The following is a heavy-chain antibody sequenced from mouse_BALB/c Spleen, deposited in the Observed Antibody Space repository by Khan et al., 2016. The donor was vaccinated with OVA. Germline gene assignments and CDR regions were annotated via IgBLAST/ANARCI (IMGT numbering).Heavy chain of an antibody. J-gene: IGHJ4*01. CDR1: GFTFSNYG. CDR2: ISSGGSYT. V-gene: IGHV5-6*01. CDR3: ARAYYGNDYYAMDY. D-gene: IGHD2-9*01. Sequence: EVELVESGGDLVKPGGSLKVSCAASGFTFSNYGMSWVRQTPDKRLEWVATISSGGSYTYFPDSVKGRFTISRDNAKNTLYLQMSSLKSEDTAMYYCARAYYGNDYYAMDYWGQGTSVTVSS.